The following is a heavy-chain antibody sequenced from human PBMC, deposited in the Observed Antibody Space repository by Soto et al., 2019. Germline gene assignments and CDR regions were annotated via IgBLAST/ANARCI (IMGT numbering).Heavy chain of an antibody. CDR1: GFTLANYG. J-gene: IGHJ4*02. D-gene: IGHD3-22*01. CDR2: ISGSDGST. CDR3: AKDKYYD. V-gene: IGHV3-23*01. Sequence: EVQLLESGGGLVQPGGSLRLSCAASGFTLANYGMNWVRQAPGKGLEWVSGISGSDGSTYYADSVKGRFTISRDNSKNTLYLQMNTLRAEDTAVYYCAKDKYYDWGQGTRVTVSS.